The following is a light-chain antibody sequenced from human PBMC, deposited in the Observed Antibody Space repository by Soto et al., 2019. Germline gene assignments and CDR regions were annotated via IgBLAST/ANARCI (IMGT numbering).Light chain of an antibody. CDR2: DTS. V-gene: IGKV3-20*01. CDR1: QRPSNSH. Sequence: EIVLTQSPGTLSLSPGERATLSYRASQRPSNSHVAWYLLKPGQAPRLLIFDTSSRATGIPDRFSGSVSGTDFTLTISRLEPEDFAVYYCQQYGSSPQTFGQGTKVDIK. J-gene: IGKJ1*01. CDR3: QQYGSSPQT.